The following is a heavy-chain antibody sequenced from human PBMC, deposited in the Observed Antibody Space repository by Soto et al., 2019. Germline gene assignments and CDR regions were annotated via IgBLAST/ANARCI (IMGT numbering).Heavy chain of an antibody. CDR2: TSYDGSNK. J-gene: IGHJ6*02. Sequence: QVQLVESGGGVVQPGRSLRLSCAASGFTFSNYGMHWVRQAPGKGLEWVAVTSYDGSNKYYADSVKGRFTISRDNSKITLYLQMNSLRAEDTAVYYCAKFRRTYNGYDLRTGYYFYYGMDVWGQGTTVTVSS. CDR1: GFTFSNYG. D-gene: IGHD5-12*01. CDR3: AKFRRTYNGYDLRTGYYFYYGMDV. V-gene: IGHV3-30*18.